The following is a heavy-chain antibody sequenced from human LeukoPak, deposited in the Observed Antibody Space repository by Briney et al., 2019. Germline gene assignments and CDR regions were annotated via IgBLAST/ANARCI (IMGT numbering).Heavy chain of an antibody. CDR1: GFTFSSFA. J-gene: IGHJ4*02. CDR2: ISSSGSTI. D-gene: IGHD2-21*01. Sequence: GGSLRLSCAASGFTFSSFAINCVRQAPGKGLEWVSYISSSGSTIYYADSVKGRFTISRDNAKNSLYLQMNSLRAGDTAVYYCARDLGGDYYFDYWGQGTLVTVSS. V-gene: IGHV3-48*04. CDR3: ARDLGGDYYFDY.